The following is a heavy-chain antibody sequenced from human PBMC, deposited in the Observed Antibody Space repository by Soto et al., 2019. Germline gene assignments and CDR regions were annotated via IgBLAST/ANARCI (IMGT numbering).Heavy chain of an antibody. CDR2: IYYSGST. J-gene: IGHJ4*02. CDR3: ARFIYYGSGSYYFDY. D-gene: IGHD3-10*01. V-gene: IGHV4-59*08. CDR1: GGSISSYY. Sequence: SETLSLTCTVSGGSISSYYWSWIRQPPGKGLEWIGYIYYSGSTNYSPSLKSRVSISVDTSKNQFSLKLSSVTAADTAVYYCARFIYYGSGSYYFDYWGQGTLVTVSS.